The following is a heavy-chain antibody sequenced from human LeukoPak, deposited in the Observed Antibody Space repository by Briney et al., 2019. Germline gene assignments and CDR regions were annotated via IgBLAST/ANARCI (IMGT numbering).Heavy chain of an antibody. CDR3: ARDRVIWYFDL. CDR2: INSDGSST. D-gene: IGHD2-21*01. V-gene: IGHV3-74*01. Sequence: GGSLRRSCAASGFTFSSYWRHWVRQAPAKGLVWVSRINSDGSSTSYADSVKGRFTISRDNAKNTLYLQMNSLRAEDTAVYYCARDRVIWYFDLWGRGTLVTVSS. J-gene: IGHJ2*01. CDR1: GFTFSSYW.